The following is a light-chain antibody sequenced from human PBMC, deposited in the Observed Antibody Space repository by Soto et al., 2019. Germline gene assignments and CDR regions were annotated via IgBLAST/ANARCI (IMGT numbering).Light chain of an antibody. CDR1: SSNIGAGYD. Sequence: QAVVTQPPSASGAPGQRVTISCTGSSSNIGAGYDVHWYQQLPGTAPKLLIYGNSNRPSGVPDRFSGSKSGTSASLAITGLQAEDEADYYCQSYDSSLRGVFGGGTQLTVL. CDR2: GNS. CDR3: QSYDSSLRGV. V-gene: IGLV1-40*01. J-gene: IGLJ2*01.